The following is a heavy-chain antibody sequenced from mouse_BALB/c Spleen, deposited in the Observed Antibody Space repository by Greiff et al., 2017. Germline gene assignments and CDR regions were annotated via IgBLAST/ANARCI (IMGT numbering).Heavy chain of an antibody. J-gene: IGHJ4*01. Sequence: EVQLQQSGAELVKPGASVKLSCTASGFNIKDTYMHWVKQRPEQGLEWIGRIDPANGNTKYDPKFQGKATITADTSSNTAYLQLSSLTSEDTAVYYYARTYGNPYAMDYWGQGTTVTVSS. CDR3: ARTYGNPYAMDY. CDR2: IDPANGNT. V-gene: IGHV14-3*02. D-gene: IGHD2-10*02. CDR1: GFNIKDTY.